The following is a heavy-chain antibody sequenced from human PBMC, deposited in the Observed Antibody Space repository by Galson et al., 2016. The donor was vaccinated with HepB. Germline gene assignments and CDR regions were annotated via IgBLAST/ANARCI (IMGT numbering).Heavy chain of an antibody. D-gene: IGHD2-21*01. CDR1: GFTFSTYW. J-gene: IGHJ5*02. CDR2: INEDGSEK. Sequence: RLSCATSGFTFSTYWMSWIRLAPGKGLERVANINEDGSEKRYVDSVKGRFSVSRDNAKNSVYLQMNNLRAEDTAVYYCARDWNCGGGCYPFDNWGQGTLVTVSP. CDR3: ARDWNCGGGCYPFDN. V-gene: IGHV3-7*01.